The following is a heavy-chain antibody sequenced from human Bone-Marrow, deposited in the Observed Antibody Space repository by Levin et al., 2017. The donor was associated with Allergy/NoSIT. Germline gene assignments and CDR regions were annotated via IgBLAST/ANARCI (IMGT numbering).Heavy chain of an antibody. CDR2: INPISGGP. D-gene: IGHD3-10*01. Sequence: ASVKVSCKTSGYSFIGYYLHWVRQAPGQGPEWMGWINPISGGPNYAQKFQGRVTMTRDTSISTAYMELSRLRSDDTAVYYHARLSHYNDRYWGPGTLVTVSS. CDR3: ARLSHYNDRY. V-gene: IGHV1-2*02. CDR1: GYSFIGYY. J-gene: IGHJ4*01.